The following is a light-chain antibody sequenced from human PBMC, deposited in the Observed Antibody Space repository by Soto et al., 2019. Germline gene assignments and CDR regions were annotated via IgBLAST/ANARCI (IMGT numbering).Light chain of an antibody. V-gene: IGLV2-14*01. J-gene: IGLJ1*01. CDR1: SSDVGAYIY. CDR3: CSYTSSRTYV. CDR2: EVT. Sequence: QSVLTQPASVSGSPGQSITISCTGTSSDVGAYIYVSWYQHHPGKAPKVMIYEVTNRPSGVSDRFSGSKSGNTASLTISELQAEDEADYYCCSYTSSRTYVFGTGTKVTVL.